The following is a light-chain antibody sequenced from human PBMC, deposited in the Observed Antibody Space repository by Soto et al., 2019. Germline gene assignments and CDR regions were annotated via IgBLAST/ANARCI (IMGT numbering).Light chain of an antibody. Sequence: QSVLTQPPSASGTPGQRVTISCSGSSSNIGSNSVNWFQQLPGTAPKLLIYSTNQRPSGVPDRFSGSKSGTSASLAISGLQSEDEDDYYCAAWDDSLNGGVFGGGTKLTVL. CDR3: AAWDDSLNGGV. V-gene: IGLV1-44*01. CDR1: SSNIGSNS. J-gene: IGLJ3*02. CDR2: STN.